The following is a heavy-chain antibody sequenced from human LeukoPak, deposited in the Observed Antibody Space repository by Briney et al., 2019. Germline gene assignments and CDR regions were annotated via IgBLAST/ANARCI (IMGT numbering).Heavy chain of an antibody. J-gene: IGHJ4*02. Sequence: PSETLSLTCTVSGGSISSYYWSWIRQPPGKGLDWLGYIYYSGSTNYNPSLKSRVTISVDTSKNQFSLKLSSVTAADTAVYYCARRGGHGGSFDYWGQGTLVTVSS. V-gene: IGHV4-59*01. CDR1: GGSISSYY. CDR3: ARRGGHGGSFDY. CDR2: IYYSGST. D-gene: IGHD4-23*01.